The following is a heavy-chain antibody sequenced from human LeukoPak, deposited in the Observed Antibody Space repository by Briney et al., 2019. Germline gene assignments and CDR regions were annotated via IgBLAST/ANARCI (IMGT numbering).Heavy chain of an antibody. CDR3: ARVFDFWSGYWTHGMDV. CDR1: GYTFTSYA. CDR2: INAGNGNT. J-gene: IGHJ6*02. V-gene: IGHV1-3*01. D-gene: IGHD3-3*01. Sequence: VASVKVSCKASGYTFTSYAMHWVRQAPGQGLEWMGWINAGNGNTKYSQKFQGRVTITRDTSASTACMELSSLRSEDTAVYYCARVFDFWSGYWTHGMDVWGQGTTVTVSS.